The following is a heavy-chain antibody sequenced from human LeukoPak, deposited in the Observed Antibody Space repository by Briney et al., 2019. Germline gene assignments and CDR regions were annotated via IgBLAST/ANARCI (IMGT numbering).Heavy chain of an antibody. D-gene: IGHD1-26*01. CDR1: GFTFSSYA. CDR3: AKYPRWELLHYFDY. V-gene: IGHV3-23*01. CDR2: ISGSGGST. J-gene: IGHJ4*02. Sequence: GGSLRLSCAASGFTFSSYAMSWVRQAPGRGLEWVSAISGSGGSTYYADSVKGRFTISRDNSKNTLYLQMNSLRAEDTAVYYCAKYPRWELLHYFDYWGQGTLVTVSS.